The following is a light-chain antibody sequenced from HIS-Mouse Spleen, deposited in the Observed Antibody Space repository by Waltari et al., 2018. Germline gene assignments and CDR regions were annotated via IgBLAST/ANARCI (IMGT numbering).Light chain of an antibody. Sequence: QTVVTQEPSFSVSPGGTVTLTCGLRSGSVSTSYYPSWYQQTPGQAPRTLTYSTNTRSSGFPDRFSGSSLGNKAALAITGAQSDDESDYYCVLYMGSGIWGFGGGTKLTVL. CDR3: VLYMGSGIWG. CDR2: STN. V-gene: IGLV8-61*01. CDR1: SGSVSTSYY. J-gene: IGLJ3*02.